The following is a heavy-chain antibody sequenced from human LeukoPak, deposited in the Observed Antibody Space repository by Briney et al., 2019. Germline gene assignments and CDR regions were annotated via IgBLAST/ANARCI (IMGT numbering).Heavy chain of an antibody. Sequence: GASVKVSCKASGYTFTGYYMHWVRQAPGQGLEWMGWINPNSGGTNYAQKFQGRVTMTRDTSISTAYMELSRLRSDDTAVYYCARVRGYCSSTSCYFRDDAFDIWGQGTMVTVSS. CDR1: GYTFTGYY. J-gene: IGHJ3*02. V-gene: IGHV1-2*02. D-gene: IGHD2-2*01. CDR2: INPNSGGT. CDR3: ARVRGYCSSTSCYFRDDAFDI.